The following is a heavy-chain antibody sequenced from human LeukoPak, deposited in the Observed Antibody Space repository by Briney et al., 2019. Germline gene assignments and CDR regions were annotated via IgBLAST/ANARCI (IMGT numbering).Heavy chain of an antibody. Sequence: PGGSLRLSCAASGFTFRDYYMSWIRQAPGKGLEWISYISSSAGTIHYVDSVKGRFTIPRDNAKNSLYLQMNSLRAEDTAVYYCARRSEFGVLYYMDIWGKGTTVTVSS. D-gene: IGHD3-16*01. CDR2: ISSSAGTI. CDR1: GFTFRDYY. CDR3: ARRSEFGVLYYMDI. J-gene: IGHJ6*03. V-gene: IGHV3-11*04.